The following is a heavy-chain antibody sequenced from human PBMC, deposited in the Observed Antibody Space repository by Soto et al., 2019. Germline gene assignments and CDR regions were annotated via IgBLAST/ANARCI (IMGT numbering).Heavy chain of an antibody. Sequence: GKGLEWVAVICYDGSNKYYADSVKGRFTISRDNSKNTLYLQMNSLRAEVIVFYFQAEDGIRGLCTVSAFLLTRSSDL. D-gene: IGHD6-13*01. CDR2: ICYDGSNK. V-gene: IGHV3-33*01. J-gene: IGHJ2*01. CDR3: AEDGIRGLCTVSAFLLTRSSDL.